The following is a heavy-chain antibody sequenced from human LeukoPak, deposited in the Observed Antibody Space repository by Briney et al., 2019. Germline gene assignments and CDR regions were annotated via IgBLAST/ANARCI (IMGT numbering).Heavy chain of an antibody. CDR1: GYSISSGFY. CDR3: ARETQYYYDSGGYYEY. D-gene: IGHD3-22*01. V-gene: IGHV4-38-2*02. Sequence: SETLSLTCTVSGYSISSGFYWGWIRQPPGKGLEWIGSIYHSGSTYYNPSLKSRVTISLDTSKNQFSLKLTSLTAADTAVYYCARETQYYYDSGGYYEYWGQGTLVTVSS. CDR2: IYHSGST. J-gene: IGHJ4*02.